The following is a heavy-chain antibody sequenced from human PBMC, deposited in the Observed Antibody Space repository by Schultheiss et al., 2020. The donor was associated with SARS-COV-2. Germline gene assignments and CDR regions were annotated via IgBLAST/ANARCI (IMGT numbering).Heavy chain of an antibody. J-gene: IGHJ4*02. V-gene: IGHV4-59*01. Sequence: SETLSLTCTVSGGSISSYYWSWIRQPPGKGLEWIGYIYYSGSTNYNPSLKSRVTISVDTSKNQFSLNLNSVIAADTAVYYCARDRRSSGWYRAGYYFDYWGQGTLVTVSS. CDR2: IYYSGST. CDR1: GGSISSYY. CDR3: ARDRRSSGWYRAGYYFDY. D-gene: IGHD6-19*01.